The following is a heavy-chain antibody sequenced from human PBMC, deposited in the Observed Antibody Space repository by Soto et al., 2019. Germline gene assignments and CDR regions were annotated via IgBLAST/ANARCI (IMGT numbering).Heavy chain of an antibody. CDR3: ARQVAVAGTEGKGFDY. CDR1: GGSISSYY. J-gene: IGHJ4*02. D-gene: IGHD6-19*01. V-gene: IGHV4-59*08. CDR2: IYYSGST. Sequence: PSETLSLTCTVSGGSISSYYWNWIRQPPGKGLEWIGYIYYSGSTNYNPSLKSRVTISVDTSKNQFSLKLSSVTAADTAVYYCARQVAVAGTEGKGFDYWGQGTLVTVS.